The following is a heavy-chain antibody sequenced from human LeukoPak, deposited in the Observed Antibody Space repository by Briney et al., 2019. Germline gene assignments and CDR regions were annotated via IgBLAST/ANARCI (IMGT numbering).Heavy chain of an antibody. J-gene: IGHJ3*02. V-gene: IGHV4-39*07. Sequence: PSETLSLTCTVSGGSISSSSYYWGWIRQPPGKGLEWIGSIYYSGSTYYNPSLKSRVTISVDTSKNQFSLKLSSVTAADTAVYYCARDGSAYYDFWSSYAAFDIWGQGTMVTVSS. CDR3: ARDGSAYYDFWSSYAAFDI. CDR1: GGSISSSSYY. CDR2: IYYSGST. D-gene: IGHD3-3*01.